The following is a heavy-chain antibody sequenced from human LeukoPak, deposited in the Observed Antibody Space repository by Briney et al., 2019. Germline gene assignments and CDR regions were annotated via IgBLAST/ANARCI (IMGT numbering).Heavy chain of an antibody. CDR2: INHSGST. V-gene: IGHV4-34*01. J-gene: IGHJ4*02. CDR3: ARMTTVTHEDY. CDR1: GGSFSGYY. Sequence: TSETLSLTCAVYGGSFSGYYWSWIRQPPGEGLEWIGEINHSGSTNYNPYLKSQVTISVGSSKNQYSLELSSVTAADTAVYYYARMTTVTHEDYWGQGTLVTVSS. D-gene: IGHD4-17*01.